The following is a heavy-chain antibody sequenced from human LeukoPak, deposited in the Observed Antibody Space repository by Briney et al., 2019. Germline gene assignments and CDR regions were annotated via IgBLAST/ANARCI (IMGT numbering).Heavy chain of an antibody. CDR1: GFTFSSYA. J-gene: IGHJ4*02. CDR2: ISYDGSNK. Sequence: GGSLRLSCAASGFTFSSYAMHWVRQAPGKGLEWVAVISYDGSNKYYADSVKGRFTISRDNSKNTLYLQMNSLRAEDTAVYYCARDMSVVVRGFDYWGQGTLVTVSS. V-gene: IGHV3-30-3*01. D-gene: IGHD2-21*01. CDR3: ARDMSVVVRGFDY.